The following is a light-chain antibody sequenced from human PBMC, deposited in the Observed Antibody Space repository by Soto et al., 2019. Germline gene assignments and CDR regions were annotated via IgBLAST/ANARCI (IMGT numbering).Light chain of an antibody. CDR2: DVS. CDR1: SSDVGGYNY. Sequence: QSVLTQPASVSGSPGQSITISCTGTSSDVGGYNYVSWYQQHPGKAPKLMIYDVSNRPSGVSNRFSGSKSGNTASLTISGLQAEDGADYYCSSYTSSTTPRVFGGGTKLTAL. V-gene: IGLV2-14*01. J-gene: IGLJ2*01. CDR3: SSYTSSTTPRV.